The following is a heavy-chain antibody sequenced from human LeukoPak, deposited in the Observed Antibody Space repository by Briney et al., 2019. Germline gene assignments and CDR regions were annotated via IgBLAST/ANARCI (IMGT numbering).Heavy chain of an antibody. CDR3: ARFEYYDSSGWYYFDY. Sequence: AVKVSCKASGGTFSSYAISWVRQAPGQGLEWMGGIIPMFGTANFAQKFQGRVTITADESTSTAYMELSSLRSEDTAVYYCARFEYYDSSGWYYFDYWGQGTLVTVSS. CDR1: GGTFSSYA. V-gene: IGHV1-69*01. D-gene: IGHD3-22*01. CDR2: IIPMFGTA. J-gene: IGHJ4*02.